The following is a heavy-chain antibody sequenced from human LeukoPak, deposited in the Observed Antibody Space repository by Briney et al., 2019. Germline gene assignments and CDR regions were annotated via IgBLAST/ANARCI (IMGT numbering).Heavy chain of an antibody. V-gene: IGHV3-74*01. Sequence: PGGSLRLSCAASGFTFSSCWMHWVRQAPGKGLVWVSRINSDGSSTSYADSVKGRFTISRDNAKNTLYLQMNSLRAEDTAVYYCARGTYSYGYGYWGQGTLVTVSS. CDR3: ARGTYSYGYGY. J-gene: IGHJ4*02. D-gene: IGHD5-18*01. CDR2: INSDGSST. CDR1: GFTFSSCW.